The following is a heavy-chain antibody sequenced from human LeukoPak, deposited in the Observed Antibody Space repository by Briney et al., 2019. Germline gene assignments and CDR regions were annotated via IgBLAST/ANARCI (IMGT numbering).Heavy chain of an antibody. J-gene: IGHJ4*02. Sequence: SETLSLTCTVSVGSLSSYYCSWIRQPPGKGLEGFGYIYYSGSTNYHPSLKSRVTISVDTSKNQFSLKLSSVTAADTAVYYCARWPGMATTPPYFDYWGQGTLVTVSS. CDR2: IYYSGST. CDR3: ARWPGMATTPPYFDY. D-gene: IGHD5-24*01. CDR1: VGSLSSYY. V-gene: IGHV4-59*08.